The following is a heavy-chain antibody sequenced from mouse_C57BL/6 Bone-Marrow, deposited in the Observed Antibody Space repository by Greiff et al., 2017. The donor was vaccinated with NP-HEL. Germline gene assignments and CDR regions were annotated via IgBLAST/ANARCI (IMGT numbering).Heavy chain of an antibody. CDR3: TTPLSNYLYYFDY. Sequence: VQLQQSGAELVRPGASVKLSCTASGFNIKDDYMHWVKQRPEQGLEWIGWIDPENGDTEYASKFQGKATITADTSSNTAYLQLSSLTSEDTAVYYCTTPLSNYLYYFDYWGQGTTLTGSS. CDR2: IDPENGDT. D-gene: IGHD2-5*01. CDR1: GFNIKDDY. J-gene: IGHJ2*01. V-gene: IGHV14-4*01.